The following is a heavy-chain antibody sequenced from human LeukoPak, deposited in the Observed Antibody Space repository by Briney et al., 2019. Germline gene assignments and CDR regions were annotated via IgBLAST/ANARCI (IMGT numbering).Heavy chain of an antibody. J-gene: IGHJ6*02. V-gene: IGHV1-2*02. D-gene: IGHD2-2*01. CDR3: ASPLEDIVVVPAAISYPYYYYGMDV. CDR2: INPNSGGT. Sequence: VASVKVSCKASGYTFTGYYMHWVRQAPGQGLEWMGWINPNSGGTNYAQKFQGRVTMTRDTSTSTVYMELSSLRSEDTAVYYCASPLEDIVVVPAAISYPYYYYGMDVWGQGTTVTVSS. CDR1: GYTFTGYY.